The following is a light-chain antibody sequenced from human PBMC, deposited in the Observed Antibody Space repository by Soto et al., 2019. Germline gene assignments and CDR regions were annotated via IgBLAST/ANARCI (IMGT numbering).Light chain of an antibody. CDR3: QHYNSYSEA. Sequence: DIKMTQSPSTLSASVGDRVTITCRASQSISIWLAWYQQKPGKAPKLLIYKASTLKSGVPSRFSGSGPGTEFTLTISSLQPDDFATYYCQHYNSYSEAFGQGTKVDIK. CDR1: QSISIW. CDR2: KAS. J-gene: IGKJ1*01. V-gene: IGKV1-5*03.